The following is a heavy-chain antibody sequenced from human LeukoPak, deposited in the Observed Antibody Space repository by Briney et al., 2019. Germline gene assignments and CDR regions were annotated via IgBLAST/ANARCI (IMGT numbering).Heavy chain of an antibody. D-gene: IGHD4-23*01. CDR3: ARDRVVTRGGFDY. Sequence: GGSLRLSCAASGFTFTSYGMYWVRQAPGKGLEWVAFIWYDGSDKYYADSVKGRFTISRDNSKNTLYLQMNSLRAEDTAVYYCARDRVVTRGGFDYWGQGTLVTVSS. V-gene: IGHV3-33*07. J-gene: IGHJ4*02. CDR2: IWYDGSDK. CDR1: GFTFTSYG.